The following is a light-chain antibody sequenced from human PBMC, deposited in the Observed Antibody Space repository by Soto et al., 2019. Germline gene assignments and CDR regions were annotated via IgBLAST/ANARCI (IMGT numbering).Light chain of an antibody. V-gene: IGKV3D-15*01. CDR3: QHYNYWPPYT. Sequence: EIVMTQSPATLSVSPGERATLSCRASQSVSSNLAWYQQKPGQAPRHLIYGASTRATGIPAMFSGSGSGTEFTLTISSLQSEDFAVYYCQHYNYWPPYTFGQGTKLEIK. J-gene: IGKJ2*01. CDR1: QSVSSN. CDR2: GAS.